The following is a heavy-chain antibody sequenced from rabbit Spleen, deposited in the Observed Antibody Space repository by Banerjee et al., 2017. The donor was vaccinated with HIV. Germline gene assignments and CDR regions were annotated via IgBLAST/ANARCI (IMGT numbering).Heavy chain of an antibody. Sequence: QSLEESGGDLVKPGASLTLTCKASGFDLSGSYYMCWVRQAPGKGLEWIGIIYAAKGSTDYASWVNGRFTISSDNAQSTVDLKMTSLTAADTATYFCARAIVPWLGLTRLDLWGPGTLVTVS. V-gene: IGHV1S40*01. CDR1: GFDLSGSYY. J-gene: IGHJ3*01. D-gene: IGHD4-1*01. CDR2: IYAAKGST. CDR3: ARAIVPWLGLTRLDL.